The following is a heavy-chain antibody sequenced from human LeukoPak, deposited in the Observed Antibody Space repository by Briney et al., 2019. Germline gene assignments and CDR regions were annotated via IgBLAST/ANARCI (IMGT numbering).Heavy chain of an antibody. CDR1: GFNFRNFG. D-gene: IGHD6-19*01. V-gene: IGHV3-21*01. Sequence: GGSLRLSCAACGFNFRNFGINWVRQAPGKGLEWVSSISSSSSYISYADSVKGRFTISRDNAKNSLDLQMNSLRAEDTAVYYCAIDRYSSGWYTFDYWGQGTLVTVSS. CDR2: ISSSSSYI. J-gene: IGHJ4*02. CDR3: AIDRYSSGWYTFDY.